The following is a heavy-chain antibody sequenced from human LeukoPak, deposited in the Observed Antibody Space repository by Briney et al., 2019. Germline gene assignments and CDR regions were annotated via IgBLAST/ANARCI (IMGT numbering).Heavy chain of an antibody. V-gene: IGHV1-18*01. CDR3: ARAAHCSSTSCHPQAFDI. CDR1: GYTFTSYA. J-gene: IGHJ3*02. CDR2: ISAYNGNT. D-gene: IGHD2-2*01. Sequence: ASVKVSCKASGYTFTSYAMNWVRQAPGQGLEWMGWISAYNGNTNYAQKLQGRVTMTTDTSTSTAYMELRSLRSDDTAVYYCARAAHCSSTSCHPQAFDIWGQGTMVTVSS.